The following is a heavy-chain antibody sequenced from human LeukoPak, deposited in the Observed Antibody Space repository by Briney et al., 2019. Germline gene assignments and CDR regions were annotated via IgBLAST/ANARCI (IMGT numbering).Heavy chain of an antibody. CDR3: ARDARTAMVTSYNWFDP. CDR1: GGTFSSYT. Sequence: GSSVKVSCKASGGTFSSYTISWVRQAPGQGLEWMGGIIPIFGTANYAQKFQGRVTITADESTSTAYMELSSLRSEDTAVYYCARDARTAMVTSYNWFDPWGQGTLVTVSS. V-gene: IGHV1-69*01. CDR2: IIPIFGTA. D-gene: IGHD5-18*01. J-gene: IGHJ5*02.